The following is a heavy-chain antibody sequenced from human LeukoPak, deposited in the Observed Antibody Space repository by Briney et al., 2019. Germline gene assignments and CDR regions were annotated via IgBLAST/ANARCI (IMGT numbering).Heavy chain of an antibody. CDR2: ISTSGST. D-gene: IGHD3-9*01. CDR1: GGSITNDY. Sequence: PSETLSLTCTVSGGSITNDYWSWIRQPPGKGLEWIGRISTSGSTNYNPSLKSRVTISIDTSRNQLSLKLSSVTAADTAVYYCAREVPYYDILTGYSSDYFDNWGQGTLVTVSS. J-gene: IGHJ4*02. V-gene: IGHV4-4*08. CDR3: AREVPYYDILTGYSSDYFDN.